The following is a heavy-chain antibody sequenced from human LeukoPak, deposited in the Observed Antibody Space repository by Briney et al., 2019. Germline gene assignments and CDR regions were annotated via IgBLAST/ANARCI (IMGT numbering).Heavy chain of an antibody. CDR2: ITSSGDST. J-gene: IGHJ1*01. D-gene: IGHD2-2*01. V-gene: IGHV3-23*01. CDR1: GFTFSSYA. Sequence: QSGGSLRLSCAASGFTFSSYAMSWVRQAPGKGLEWVSGITSSGDSTFYADSVKGRFTISRDNSKNTLYLQMNSLRVEDTAVYYCAKDPQYFYITSCLGQPWGQGNLV. CDR3: AKDPQYFYITSCLGQP.